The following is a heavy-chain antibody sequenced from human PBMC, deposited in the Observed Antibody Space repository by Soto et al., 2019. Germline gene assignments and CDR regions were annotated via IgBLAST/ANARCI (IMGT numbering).Heavy chain of an antibody. CDR3: ARDRDGYGSYDY. J-gene: IGHJ4*02. Sequence: EVQLVESGGGLVQPGRSLRLSCAASGLTVSSNYMSWLRQAPGKGLEWVSLIYSGGNTYYTDSVKGRFSISRDGSKNTLSVQMTGLRAEDTAVYYCARDRDGYGSYDYWGQGTLVTVSS. V-gene: IGHV3-66*01. CDR2: IYSGGNT. CDR1: GLTVSSNY. D-gene: IGHD5-18*01.